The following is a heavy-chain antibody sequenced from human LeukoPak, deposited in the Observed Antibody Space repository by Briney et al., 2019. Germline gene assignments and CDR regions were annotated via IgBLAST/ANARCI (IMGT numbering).Heavy chain of an antibody. V-gene: IGHV3-53*01. J-gene: IGHJ5*02. Sequence: GSLRLSCAASGVIVSRNFMSWVRQAPGKGLQWVAIMYAGGTTDYSDSVRGRFHISRDSSNNTLSLQINSLRAEDTAVYYCARGSGSGWPLDRWGQGALVTVSS. CDR3: ARGSGSGWPLDR. D-gene: IGHD6-19*01. CDR2: MYAGGTT. CDR1: GVIVSRNF.